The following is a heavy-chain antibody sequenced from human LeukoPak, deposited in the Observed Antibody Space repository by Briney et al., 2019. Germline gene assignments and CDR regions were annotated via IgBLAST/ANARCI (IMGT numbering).Heavy chain of an antibody. D-gene: IGHD1-26*01. V-gene: IGHV1-2*02. Sequence: ASVKVSCKASGYTFTGYYMHWVRQAPGQGLEWMGWINPNSGGTNYAQKFQGRVAMTRDTSISTAYMELSRLRSDDAAVYYCARDPSGSYYGWFDPWGQGTLVTVFS. J-gene: IGHJ5*02. CDR3: ARDPSGSYYGWFDP. CDR2: INPNSGGT. CDR1: GYTFTGYY.